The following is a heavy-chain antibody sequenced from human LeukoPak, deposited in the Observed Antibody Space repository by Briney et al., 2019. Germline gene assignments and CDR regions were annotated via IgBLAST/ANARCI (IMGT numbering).Heavy chain of an antibody. Sequence: GGSLRLSCAASGFTFSSYGIHWVRQALGKGLGWVTFIQYDGSNKYADSVKGRFTISRDNSKNVLYLQMNSLRAEDTALYYCAKSSSRLDTSSFEYWGQGTLVTVSS. D-gene: IGHD5-18*01. V-gene: IGHV3-30*02. CDR2: IQYDGSNK. CDR3: AKSSSRLDTSSFEY. CDR1: GFTFSSYG. J-gene: IGHJ4*02.